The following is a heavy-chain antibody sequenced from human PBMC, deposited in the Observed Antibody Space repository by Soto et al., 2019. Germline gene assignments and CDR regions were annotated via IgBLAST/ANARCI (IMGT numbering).Heavy chain of an antibody. V-gene: IGHV4-4*07. J-gene: IGHJ6*02. D-gene: IGHD3-10*01. CDR1: GGSISSYY. CDR2: FYTSGTT. CDR3: ARAGNEYGVDV. Sequence: QVQLQESGPGLVKPSETLSLTCTVSGGSISSYYWSWIRQSAGQGLEWIGRFYTSGTTHYNPSLKSRLSMSADTSKIQLSLTLTSVTAADTGVYYCARAGNEYGVDVWGQGTTVTVSS.